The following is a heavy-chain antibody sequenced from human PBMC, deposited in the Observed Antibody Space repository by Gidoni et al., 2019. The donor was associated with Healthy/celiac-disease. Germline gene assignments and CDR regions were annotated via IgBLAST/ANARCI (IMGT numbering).Heavy chain of an antibody. D-gene: IGHD2-8*01. CDR3: ARSPNCTNGVCYPAPFDY. J-gene: IGHJ4*02. CDR1: GFTFSSYG. V-gene: IGHV3-33*01. CDR2: IWYDGSNK. Sequence: QVQLVESGGGVVQPGRSLRLSCAASGFTFSSYGMHWVRQAPGKGLEWVAVIWYDGSNKYYADSVKGRFTISRDNSKNTLYLQMNSLRAEDTAVYYCARSPNCTNGVCYPAPFDYWGQGTLVTVSS.